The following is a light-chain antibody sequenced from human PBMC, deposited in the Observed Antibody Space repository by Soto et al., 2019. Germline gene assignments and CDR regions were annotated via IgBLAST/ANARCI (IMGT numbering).Light chain of an antibody. CDR3: AVWDDGLDAWM. V-gene: IGLV1-47*01. J-gene: IGLJ3*02. Sequence: QSVLTQPPSASATPGQRVTISCSGSSSNIGTNYVYWYQHLPGTAPKLLIYRNDQRPSGVPDRFSGSMSGTAASLAISRLQSEDEAHYYCAVWDDGLDAWMFGGGTKLTVL. CDR2: RND. CDR1: SSNIGTNY.